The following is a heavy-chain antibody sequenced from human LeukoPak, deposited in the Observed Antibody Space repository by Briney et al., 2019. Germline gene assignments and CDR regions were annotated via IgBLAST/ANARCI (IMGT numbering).Heavy chain of an antibody. J-gene: IGHJ4*02. V-gene: IGHV1-24*01. D-gene: IGHD3-22*01. CDR2: FDPEDGET. Sequence: GASVKVSCKVSGYTLTELSMHWVRQAPGKGLEWMGGFDPEDGETIYAQKFQGRVTMTEDTSTDTAHMELSSLRSEDTAVYYCATAPIYDSSGYLDYWGQGTLVTVSS. CDR3: ATAPIYDSSGYLDY. CDR1: GYTLTELS.